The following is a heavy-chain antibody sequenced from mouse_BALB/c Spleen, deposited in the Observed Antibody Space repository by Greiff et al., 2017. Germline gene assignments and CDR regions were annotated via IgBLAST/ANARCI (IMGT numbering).Heavy chain of an antibody. CDR3: ARDGLRLRRYFDV. D-gene: IGHD1-2*01. Sequence: EVQVVESGGGLVKPGGSLKLSCAASGFTFSSYAMSWVRQSPEKRLEWVAEISSGGSYTYYPDTVTGRFTISRDNAKNTLYLEMSSLRSEDTAMYDCARDGLRLRRYFDVWGAGTTVTVSS. V-gene: IGHV5-9-4*01. CDR1: GFTFSSYA. J-gene: IGHJ1*01. CDR2: ISSGGSYT.